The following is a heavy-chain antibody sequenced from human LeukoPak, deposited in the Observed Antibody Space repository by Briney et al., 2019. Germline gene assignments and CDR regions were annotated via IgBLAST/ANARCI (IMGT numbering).Heavy chain of an antibody. CDR2: INWDGGST. CDR3: ARAKITIFGVVIISYYFDY. D-gene: IGHD3-3*01. J-gene: IGHJ4*02. CDR1: GFTFDDYG. V-gene: IGHV3-20*04. Sequence: PGGSLRLSCADSGFTFDDYGMSWVRQAPGKGLEWVSGINWDGGSTGYADSVKGRFTISRDNAKNSLYLQMNSLRAEDTALYYCARAKITIFGVVIISYYFDYWGQGTLVTVSS.